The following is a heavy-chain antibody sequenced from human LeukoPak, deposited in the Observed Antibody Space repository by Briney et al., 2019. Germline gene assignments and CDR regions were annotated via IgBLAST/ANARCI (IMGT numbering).Heavy chain of an antibody. V-gene: IGHV3-33*01. CDR3: ARDFREFMTTVTRGWVDY. D-gene: IGHD4-17*01. J-gene: IGHJ4*02. CDR2: IWYDGSNK. Sequence: GSLRLSCAASGFTFSSYGMHWVRQAPGKGLEWVAVIWYDGSNKYYADSVKGRFTISRDNSKNTLYLQMNSLRAEDTAVYYCARDFREFMTTVTRGWVDYWGQGTLVTVSS. CDR1: GFTFSSYG.